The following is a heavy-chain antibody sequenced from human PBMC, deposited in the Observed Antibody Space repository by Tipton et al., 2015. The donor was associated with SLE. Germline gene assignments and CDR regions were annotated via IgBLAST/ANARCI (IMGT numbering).Heavy chain of an antibody. CDR3: ARGGVAAPGAGAFDI. J-gene: IGHJ3*02. CDR2: TNHYGNS. D-gene: IGHD6-13*01. CDR1: GGSFSGHY. V-gene: IGHV4-34*01. Sequence: TLSLTCAVYGGSFSGHYWTWIRQSPGKGLEWLGHTNHYGNSNYNPSLMGRVTILVDTSKKQFSLRLTSVTATDTAIYYCARGGVAAPGAGAFDIWGQGTLVTVSS.